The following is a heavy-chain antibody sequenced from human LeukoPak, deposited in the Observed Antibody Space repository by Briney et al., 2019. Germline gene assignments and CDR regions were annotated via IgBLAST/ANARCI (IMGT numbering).Heavy chain of an antibody. V-gene: IGHV4-59*01. CDR1: GGSIRGYY. D-gene: IGHD2-2*01. J-gene: IGHJ5*02. CDR2: IYYSGIT. CDR3: ARTTEDCSSTSCYQYWFDP. Sequence: SETLSLTCTVSGGSIRGYYWSWIRQPPGKGLEYIGYIYYSGITNYNPSLKSRVTISVDTSKNQISLKVRSVTAADTAVYYCARTTEDCSSTSCYQYWFDPWGQGTLVTVSS.